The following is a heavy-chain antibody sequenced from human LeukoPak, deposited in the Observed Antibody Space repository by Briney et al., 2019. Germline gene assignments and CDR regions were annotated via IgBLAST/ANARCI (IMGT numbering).Heavy chain of an antibody. Sequence: PSETLSLTCTVSGGSFSSGGYYWIWIRQHPGKGLEWIGYIYQSGSTYYNPSLKSRVTISVDTSKNQFSLKLSSVTAADTAVYYCARGIGSWYYFDYWGQGTLVTVSS. CDR1: GGSFSSGGYY. J-gene: IGHJ4*02. V-gene: IGHV4-31*03. CDR2: IYQSGST. CDR3: ARGIGSWYYFDY. D-gene: IGHD6-13*01.